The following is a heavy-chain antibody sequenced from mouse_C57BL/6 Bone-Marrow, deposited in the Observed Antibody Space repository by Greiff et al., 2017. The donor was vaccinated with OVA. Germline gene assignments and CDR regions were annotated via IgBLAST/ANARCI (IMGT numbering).Heavy chain of an antibody. CDR1: GYSFTDYN. V-gene: IGHV1-39*01. Sequence: VQLQQSGPELVKPGASVKISCKASGYSFTDYNMNWVKQSNGKSLEWIGVINPNYGTTSYNQKFKGKATLTVDQSSSTAYMQLNSLTSEDSAVYYCARRGCKGNYYGSSYWYFDVWGTGTTVTVSS. CDR3: ARRGCKGNYYGSSYWYFDV. J-gene: IGHJ1*03. CDR2: INPNYGTT. D-gene: IGHD1-1*01.